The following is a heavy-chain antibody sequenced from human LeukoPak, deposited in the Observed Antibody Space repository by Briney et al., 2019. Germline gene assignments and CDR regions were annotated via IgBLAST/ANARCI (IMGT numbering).Heavy chain of an antibody. CDR1: GGSISSSIYY. CDR3: ARGFQWRDS. J-gene: IGHJ4*02. CDR2: IYYSGNT. V-gene: IGHV4-39*01. Sequence: SETLSLTCSVSGGSISSSIYYWGWIRQPPGKGLEWIGNIYYSGNTYYNPSLKSRVTISVDTSKNQFSLNLSSVTAADTAVYYCARGFQWRDSWGQGTLVTVSS. D-gene: IGHD6-19*01.